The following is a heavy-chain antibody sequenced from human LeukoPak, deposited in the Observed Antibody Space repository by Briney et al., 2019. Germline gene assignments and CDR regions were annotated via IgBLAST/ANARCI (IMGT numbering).Heavy chain of an antibody. V-gene: IGHV1-69*13. CDR2: IIPMFGTG. J-gene: IGHJ6*03. CDR3: ARDTSGMILGHYYYMDV. D-gene: IGHD1-26*01. Sequence: ASVTVSCKASGGTFSSYAISWVRQAPGQGLEWMGGIIPMFGTGNYAQKFQGRVTITADESTTTAYMELSSLRFDDTAVYYCARDTSGMILGHYYYMDVWGKGTTVTVSS. CDR1: GGTFSSYA.